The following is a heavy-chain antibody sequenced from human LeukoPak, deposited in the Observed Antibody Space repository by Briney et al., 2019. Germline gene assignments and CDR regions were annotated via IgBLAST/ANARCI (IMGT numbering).Heavy chain of an antibody. J-gene: IGHJ4*02. CDR1: GGTFTSYG. Sequence: ASVKVSCKASGGTFTSYGISWVRQAPGQGLEWMGWISAYNGNTNYAQKLQGRVTMTTDTSTSTAYMELRSLRSDDTAVYYCARPGDDVYSSGWYVVDKSYYFDYWGQGTLVTVSS. D-gene: IGHD6-19*01. CDR2: ISAYNGNT. CDR3: ARPGDDVYSSGWYVVDKSYYFDY. V-gene: IGHV1-18*01.